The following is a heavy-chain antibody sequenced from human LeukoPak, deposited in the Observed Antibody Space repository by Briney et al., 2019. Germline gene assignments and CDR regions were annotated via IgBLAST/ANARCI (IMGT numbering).Heavy chain of an antibody. CDR2: IYYTGST. CDR1: GGSISSSSFS. Sequence: SETRSLPCTVSGGSISSSSFSWGWIRQPPGKGLEWIANIYYTGSTYYSPSLQSRVTISVDTSKNQFYLKLSSVTAADTAVYYCGRQLVGATAYYFVCWGQGTLVTVSS. CDR3: GRQLVGATAYYFVC. V-gene: IGHV4-39*01. D-gene: IGHD1-26*01. J-gene: IGHJ4*02.